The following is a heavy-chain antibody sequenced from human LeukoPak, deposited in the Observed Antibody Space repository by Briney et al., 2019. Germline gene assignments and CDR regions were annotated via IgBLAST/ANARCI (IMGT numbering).Heavy chain of an antibody. J-gene: IGHJ4*02. CDR3: AMLWLTVIPGYYFYK. Sequence: PSETLSLTCGVSSGSISRLYGSWMRQPPGKALEWIGYISSSGSTNYNPSLKSRVTISVDTSRNQFSLKLSSVTAADTAVYFCAMLWLTVIPGYYFYKWGQGTLVTVSS. D-gene: IGHD3-9*01. V-gene: IGHV4-59*08. CDR2: ISSSGST. CDR1: SGSISRLY.